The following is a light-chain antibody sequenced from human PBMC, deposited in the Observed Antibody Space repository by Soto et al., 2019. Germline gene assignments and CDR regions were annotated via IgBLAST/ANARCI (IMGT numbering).Light chain of an antibody. CDR1: SSDLGGYNY. CDR3: SSYTSSSTLV. V-gene: IGLV2-14*01. CDR2: EVS. Sequence: QSALTQPASVSGSPGQSITISCTGTSSDLGGYNYVSWYQQHPGKAPKVMIYEVSNRPSGVSNRFSGSKSGNTASLTISGLQAEDEADYYRSSYTSSSTLVFGGGTQLTVL. J-gene: IGLJ2*01.